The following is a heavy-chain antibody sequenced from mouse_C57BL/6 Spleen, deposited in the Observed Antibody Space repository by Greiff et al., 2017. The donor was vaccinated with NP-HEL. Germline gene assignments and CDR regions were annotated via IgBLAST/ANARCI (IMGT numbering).Heavy chain of an antibody. V-gene: IGHV5-12*01. Sequence: EVQGVESGGGLVQPGGSLKLSCAASGFTFSDYYMYWVRQTPEKRLEWVAYISNGGGSTYYPDTVKGRFTISRDNAKNTLYLQMSRLKSEDTAMYYCARRDRGAFDYWGQGTTLTVSS. J-gene: IGHJ2*01. CDR2: ISNGGGST. CDR3: ARRDRGAFDY. CDR1: GFTFSDYY.